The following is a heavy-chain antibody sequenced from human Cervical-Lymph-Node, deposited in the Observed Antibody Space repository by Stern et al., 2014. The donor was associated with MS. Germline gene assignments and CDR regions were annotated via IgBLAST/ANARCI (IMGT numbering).Heavy chain of an antibody. J-gene: IGHJ6*02. CDR2: ISAYNGNT. D-gene: IGHD2-15*01. V-gene: IGHV1-18*01. CDR3: ARGAVAVVASTVYGMDV. CDR1: GYTFSNYG. Sequence: QVQLVESGAEVRKPGASVKVSCKASGYTFSNYGISWVRQAPGQGIEWMGWISAYNGNTNYAQKLQGRVTMTTDTSTSTGYMELRSLRSDDTAVYYCARGAVAVVASTVYGMDVWGQGTTVTVSS.